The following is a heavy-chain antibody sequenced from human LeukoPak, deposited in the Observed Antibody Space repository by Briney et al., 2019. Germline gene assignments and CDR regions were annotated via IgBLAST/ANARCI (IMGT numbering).Heavy chain of an antibody. D-gene: IGHD6-19*01. CDR1: GFTFSSYG. CDR2: ISYDGSNK. CDR3: AKATLQWLVQAEYFQH. V-gene: IGHV3-30*18. Sequence: GGSLRLSCAASGFTFSSYGMHWVGQAPGKGLEGVAVISYDGSNKYYADSVKGRFTISRDNSKNTLYLQMNSLRAEDTAVYYCAKATLQWLVQAEYFQHWGQGTLVTVSS. J-gene: IGHJ1*01.